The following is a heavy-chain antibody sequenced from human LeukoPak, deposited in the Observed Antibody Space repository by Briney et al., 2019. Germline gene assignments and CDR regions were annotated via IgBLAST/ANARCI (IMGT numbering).Heavy chain of an antibody. Sequence: GGSLRLSCAASGFTFSTFGMIWVRQAPGKGLGWVSSISSGSYIYYADAVKARFTISRDNARNSLYLQMNSLRADDTAVYYCARLMFIAVGNWYFDLLGRGTLVTVSS. CDR3: ARLMFIAVGNWYFDL. D-gene: IGHD6-19*01. CDR1: GFTFSTFG. J-gene: IGHJ2*01. CDR2: ISSGSYI. V-gene: IGHV3-21*01.